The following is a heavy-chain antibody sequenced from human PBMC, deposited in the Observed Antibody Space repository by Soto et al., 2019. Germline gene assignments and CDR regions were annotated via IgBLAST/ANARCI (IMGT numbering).Heavy chain of an antibody. V-gene: IGHV4-34*01. CDR1: GGSFSGYY. D-gene: IGHD3-9*01. J-gene: IGHJ2*01. CDR3: ARDRNYDILTVYKRGRDWYFDL. Sequence: SDTLSLTWAAYGGSFSGYYRSWIRQPPGKGLEWIGEINHSGSTNYNPSLKSRVTISVDTSKNQFSLKLSSVTAADTAVYYCARDRNYDILTVYKRGRDWYFDLWGRGTLLTGS. CDR2: INHSGST.